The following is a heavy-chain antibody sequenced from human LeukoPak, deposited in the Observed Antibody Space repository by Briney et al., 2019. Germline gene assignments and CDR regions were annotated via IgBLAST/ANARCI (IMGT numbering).Heavy chain of an antibody. CDR1: GGSISSYY. V-gene: IGHV4-59*08. J-gene: IGHJ4*02. Sequence: SETLSLTCTVSGGSISSYYWSWIRQPPGKGLEWIGYIYYSGSTNYNPSLKSRVTISVDTSKNQFSLKLSSVTAVDTAVYYCARGYSGYAYFDYWGQGTLVTVSS. CDR2: IYYSGST. CDR3: ARGYSGYAYFDY. D-gene: IGHD5-12*01.